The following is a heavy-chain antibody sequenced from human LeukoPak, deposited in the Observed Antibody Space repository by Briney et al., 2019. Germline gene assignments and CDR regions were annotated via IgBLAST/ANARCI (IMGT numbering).Heavy chain of an antibody. Sequence: KPSETLSLTCTVSGGSISSYYWGWIRQPPGKGLEWIGSIYYSGSTYYNPSLKSRVTISVDTSKNQFSLKLSSVTAADTAVYYCARIAAAGRNWFDPWGQGTLVTVSS. CDR1: GGSISSYY. CDR2: IYYSGST. D-gene: IGHD6-13*01. CDR3: ARIAAAGRNWFDP. V-gene: IGHV4-39*01. J-gene: IGHJ5*02.